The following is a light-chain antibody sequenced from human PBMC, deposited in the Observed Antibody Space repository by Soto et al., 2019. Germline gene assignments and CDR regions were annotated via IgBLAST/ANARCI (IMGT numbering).Light chain of an antibody. CDR2: GAT. J-gene: IGKJ1*01. Sequence: EIVFTQSPGTLSFSPGERATLSFRASQSVSSSYLAWYQQKPGQAPRLLIHGATTRATGIPARFSGSGSGTEFTLTISSLQSEDFAVYYCQQYNNWPRTFGQGTKVDIK. CDR1: QSVSSSY. V-gene: IGKV3-15*01. CDR3: QQYNNWPRT.